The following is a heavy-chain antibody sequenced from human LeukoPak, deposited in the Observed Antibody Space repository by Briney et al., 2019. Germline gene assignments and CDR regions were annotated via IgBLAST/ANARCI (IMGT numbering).Heavy chain of an antibody. Sequence: SETLSPTCTVSGGSISSYYWTWIRQPPGKGLEWIGYIFYSGGSNYNPSLKSRVTISVDTSKNHFSLKLSSVTAADTAVYYCARLGSTFDIWGQGTLVTVSS. CDR1: GGSISSYY. CDR2: IFYSGGS. CDR3: ARLGSTFDI. V-gene: IGHV4-59*08. D-gene: IGHD2/OR15-2a*01. J-gene: IGHJ4*02.